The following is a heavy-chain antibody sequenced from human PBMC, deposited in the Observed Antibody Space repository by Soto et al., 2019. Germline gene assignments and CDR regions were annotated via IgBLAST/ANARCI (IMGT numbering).Heavy chain of an antibody. V-gene: IGHV3-30-3*01. D-gene: IGHD3-9*01. J-gene: IGHJ4*02. Sequence: QVQLVESGGGVVQPGRSLRLSCAASGFTFSSYAMHWVRQAPGKGLEWVAVISYDGSNKYYADSVKGRFTISRDNCKNTLYLQMTSLRAEDTAVYYCAREGGPYYDILTGSIGPFDYWGQGTLVTVSS. CDR2: ISYDGSNK. CDR3: AREGGPYYDILTGSIGPFDY. CDR1: GFTFSSYA.